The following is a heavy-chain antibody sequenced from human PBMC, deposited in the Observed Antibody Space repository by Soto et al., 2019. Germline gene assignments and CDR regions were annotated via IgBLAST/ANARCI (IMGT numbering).Heavy chain of an antibody. Sequence: QVQLQESGPGLVKPSETLSLTCTVSNGSISSYYWSWIRQPPGKGLEWIGYIYYSGITNYNPSLKSRVPISVHTSKNQFPLKLSSVTAADTAVYYCARGWRQLVPNWFDPWGQGTLVTVSS. D-gene: IGHD6-6*01. V-gene: IGHV4-59*01. CDR2: IYYSGIT. CDR1: NGSISSYY. J-gene: IGHJ5*02. CDR3: ARGWRQLVPNWFDP.